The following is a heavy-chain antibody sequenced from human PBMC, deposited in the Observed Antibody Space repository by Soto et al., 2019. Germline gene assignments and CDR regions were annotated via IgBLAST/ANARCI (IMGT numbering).Heavy chain of an antibody. J-gene: IGHJ4*02. CDR1: GFTFSSYA. Sequence: PGGSLGLSCAASGFTFSSYAMHWVRQAPGKGLEWVAVISYDGSNKYYADSVKGRFTISRDNSKNTLYLQMNSLRAEDTAVYYCASGIAVAGKIDYWGQGTLVTVS. D-gene: IGHD6-19*01. CDR2: ISYDGSNK. CDR3: ASGIAVAGKIDY. V-gene: IGHV3-30-3*01.